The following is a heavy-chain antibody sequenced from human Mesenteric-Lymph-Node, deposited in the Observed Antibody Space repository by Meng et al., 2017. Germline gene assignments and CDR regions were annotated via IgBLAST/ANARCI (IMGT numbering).Heavy chain of an antibody. CDR1: GFSFSNYD. V-gene: IGHV3-48*03. CDR3: AKDVSYYDFWSGYHIDY. Sequence: GESLKISCAASGFSFSNYDMTWVRQAPGKDLEWVSHVAASGNTMYYADSVKGRFTVSRDNAKKSLYLQVDSLRAEDTAVYYCAKDVSYYDFWSGYHIDYWGQGTLVTVSS. CDR2: VAASGNTM. D-gene: IGHD3-3*01. J-gene: IGHJ4*02.